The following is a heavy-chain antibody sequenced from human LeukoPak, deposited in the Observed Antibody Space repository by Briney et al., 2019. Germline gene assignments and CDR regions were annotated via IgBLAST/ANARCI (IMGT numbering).Heavy chain of an antibody. D-gene: IGHD6-19*01. Sequence: PSETLSLTCSVSGASISSDTYYWGWIRQPPGKGLEWIGNVDYIGVTYSNPSLQSRVVISVDTSKNQFSLKLSSVTAADTAMYYCARRAGSFWPSGWFDPWGQGTLVTVSS. CDR3: ARRAGSFWPSGWFDP. CDR1: GASISSDTYY. J-gene: IGHJ5*02. V-gene: IGHV4-39*07. CDR2: VDYIGVT.